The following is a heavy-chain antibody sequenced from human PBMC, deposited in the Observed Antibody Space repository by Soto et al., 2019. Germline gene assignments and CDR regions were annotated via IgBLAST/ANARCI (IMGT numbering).Heavy chain of an antibody. CDR3: ASRQSTAMLNYYYYYGMDV. CDR2: IIPIFGTA. J-gene: IGHJ6*02. Sequence: GASVKVSCKASGGTFSSYAISWVRQAPGQGLEWMGGIIPIFGTANYAQKFQGRVTITADESTSTAYMKLSSVTAADTAVYYCASRQSTAMLNYYYYYGMDVWGQGTTVTVSS. CDR1: GGTFSSYA. D-gene: IGHD5-18*01. V-gene: IGHV1-69*13.